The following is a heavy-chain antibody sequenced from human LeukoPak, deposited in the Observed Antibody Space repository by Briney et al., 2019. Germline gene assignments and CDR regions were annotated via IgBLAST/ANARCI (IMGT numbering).Heavy chain of an antibody. D-gene: IGHD3-16*02. V-gene: IGHV3-7*01. Sequence: GGSLRLSCAASGLIFSNYWMTWVRQAPGKGMEWVANINMDGSEENYVDSVKGRFTISRDNAKNSLYLRMNSLRAEDTAVYYCTRDRWIDYWGQGTLVTVSS. CDR3: TRDRWIDY. J-gene: IGHJ4*02. CDR1: GLIFSNYW. CDR2: INMDGSEE.